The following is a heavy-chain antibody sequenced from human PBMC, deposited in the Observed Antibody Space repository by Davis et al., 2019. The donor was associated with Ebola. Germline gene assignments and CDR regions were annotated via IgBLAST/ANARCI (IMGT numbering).Heavy chain of an antibody. V-gene: IGHV4-4*02. CDR2: INHSGST. J-gene: IGHJ4*02. CDR1: GGSISSSNW. D-gene: IGHD3-10*01. CDR3: ARGQPLWFGELLGSYFDY. Sequence: SETLSLTCAVSGGSISSSNWWSWVRQPPGKGLEWIGEINHSGSTNYNPSLKSRVTISVDTSKNQFSLKLSSVTAAETAVYYCARGQPLWFGELLGSYFDYWGQGTLVTVSS.